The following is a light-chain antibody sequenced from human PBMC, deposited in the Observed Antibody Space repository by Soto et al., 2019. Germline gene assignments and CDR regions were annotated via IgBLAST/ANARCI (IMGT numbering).Light chain of an antibody. Sequence: EIVSTQSPGTLSLSPGERATLSCRASQSVSSSYLAWYQQKPGQAPRLLIYGASSRATGIPDRFSGSGSGTDFTLTISRLEPEDCAVYYCQQYGSSALTFGGGTKVEIK. CDR1: QSVSSSY. CDR2: GAS. V-gene: IGKV3-20*01. CDR3: QQYGSSALT. J-gene: IGKJ4*01.